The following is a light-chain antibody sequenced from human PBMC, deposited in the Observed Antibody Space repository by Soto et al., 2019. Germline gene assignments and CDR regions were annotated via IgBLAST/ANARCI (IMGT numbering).Light chain of an antibody. CDR3: QQYSNRIT. Sequence: HMTQSPSSLSASVGDIVTITCQASQDISNYLNWYQQKLGKAPKLLIYDASNWETGVPSRFSGSGSGTDFTFTISSLQPEDFATYYCQQYSNRITFGQGTRLEIK. J-gene: IGKJ5*01. CDR2: DAS. V-gene: IGKV1-33*01. CDR1: QDISNY.